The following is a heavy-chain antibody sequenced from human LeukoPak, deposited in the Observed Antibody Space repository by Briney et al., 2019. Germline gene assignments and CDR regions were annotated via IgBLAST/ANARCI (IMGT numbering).Heavy chain of an antibody. CDR1: GFTFSSYA. CDR2: TSGNSGST. D-gene: IGHD2-2*01. CDR3: AKGNVVVPADNFYDY. V-gene: IGHV3-23*01. Sequence: TGGSLRLSCAASGFTFSSYAMSWVRQAPGKGLEWVSATSGNSGSTYYADSVKGRFTISRDNSKSTLYLQMNSLRAEDTAVYYCAKGNVVVPADNFYDYWGQGTLVTVSS. J-gene: IGHJ4*02.